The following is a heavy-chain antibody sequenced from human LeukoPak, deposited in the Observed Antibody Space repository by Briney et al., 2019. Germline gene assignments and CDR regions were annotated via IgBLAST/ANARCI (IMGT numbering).Heavy chain of an antibody. D-gene: IGHD3-10*01. CDR3: ARDGPTYYYGSGSPRWFDP. Sequence: PSETLSLTCTASGASISSYYWSWIRQPAGKGLEWIGRIYTSGSTNYNPSPKSRVTMPVDTSKNQFSLKLSSVTAADTAVYYCARDGPTYYYGSGSPRWFDPWGQGTLVTVSS. CDR1: GASISSYY. CDR2: IYTSGST. V-gene: IGHV4-4*07. J-gene: IGHJ5*02.